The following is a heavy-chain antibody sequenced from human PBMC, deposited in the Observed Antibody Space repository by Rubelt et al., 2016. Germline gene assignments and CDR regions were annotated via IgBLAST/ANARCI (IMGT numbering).Heavy chain of an antibody. Sequence: QVHLVESGGGVVQPGRSLRLSCAASGFTFSSYGMHWVRQAPGKGLEWVAVISFDGSNKFYADSVKGRFNIARDNSKNTLYLQVDSLGGEETAAYYCARVPGRLAPYWYFDLWGRGTLVTVSS. CDR3: ARVPGRLAPYWYFDL. CDR1: GFTFSSYG. V-gene: IGHV3-30*03. D-gene: IGHD3-10*01. J-gene: IGHJ2*01. CDR2: ISFDGSNK.